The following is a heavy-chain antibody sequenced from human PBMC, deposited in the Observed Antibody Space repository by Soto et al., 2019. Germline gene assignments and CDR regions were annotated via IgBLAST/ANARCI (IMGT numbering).Heavy chain of an antibody. V-gene: IGHV3-33*01. CDR3: ARDGQRQAPSALDV. CDR2: IWYDGSEK. CDR1: GFTFNHNA. Sequence: QVQLVESGGGVVQPGRSLRLSCAASGFTFNHNAMHWVRQAAGKGLEWVAQIWYDGSEKYYKDSVKGRFTISRDNFKNTVYLQMDRLRVEDTAVYYAARDGQRQAPSALDVWGQGTTVIVSS. D-gene: IGHD6-25*01. J-gene: IGHJ6*02.